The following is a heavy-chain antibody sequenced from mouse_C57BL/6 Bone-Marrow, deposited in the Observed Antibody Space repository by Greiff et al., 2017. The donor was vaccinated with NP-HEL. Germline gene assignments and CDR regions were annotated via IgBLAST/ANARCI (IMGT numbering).Heavy chain of an antibody. Sequence: VKLQQPGAELVRPGSSVKLSCKASGYTFTSYWMHWVKQRPIQGLEWIGNIDPSDSETHYNQKFKDKATLTVDKSSSTAYMQLSSLTSEDSAVYYCARSRYYYGSSSAWFAYWGQGTLVTVSA. V-gene: IGHV1-52*01. J-gene: IGHJ3*01. CDR1: GYTFTSYW. CDR2: IDPSDSET. D-gene: IGHD1-1*01. CDR3: ARSRYYYGSSSAWFAY.